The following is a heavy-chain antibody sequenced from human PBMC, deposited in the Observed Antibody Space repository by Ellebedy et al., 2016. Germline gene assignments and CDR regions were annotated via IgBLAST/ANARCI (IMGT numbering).Heavy chain of an antibody. J-gene: IGHJ4*02. D-gene: IGHD2-8*02. V-gene: IGHV3-30*18. CDR2: ISYDGSNK. CDR1: GFTFSNFG. CDR3: AKETGGYQGMLDY. Sequence: GGSLRLSXAASGFTFSNFGMHWVRQAPGKGLEWVSVISYDGSNKYYVDSVKGRFTISRDNSKNTLYLQMNSLRAEDTAVYYCAKETGGYQGMLDYWGQGTLVTVSS.